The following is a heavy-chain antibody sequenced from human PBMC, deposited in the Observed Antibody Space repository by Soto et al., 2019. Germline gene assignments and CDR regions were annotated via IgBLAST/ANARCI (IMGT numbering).Heavy chain of an antibody. CDR1: GDSISSPSYY. J-gene: IGHJ4*02. D-gene: IGHD3-10*01. CDR3: ASTFGEMSRLDF. Sequence: KTSETLSLTCTVSGDSISSPSYYWGWVRQPPGKGLEWVGTIYYRGSSYYNPSLKSRVTISVDTSKNQLSLQLNSVTAADTAVYYCASTFGEMSRLDFWGQGTLVTVSS. CDR2: IYYRGSS. V-gene: IGHV4-39*01.